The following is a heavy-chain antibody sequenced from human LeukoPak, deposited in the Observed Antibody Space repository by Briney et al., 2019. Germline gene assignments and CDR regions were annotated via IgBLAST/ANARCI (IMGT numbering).Heavy chain of an antibody. V-gene: IGHV3-9*01. J-gene: IGHJ4*02. CDR3: AKDKRGTPNYYFDY. CDR2: ISWNSGSI. Sequence: GRSLRLSCAASGFTFDDYAMHWVRQAPGKGLEWVSGISWNSGSIGYADSAKGRFTISRDNAKNSLYLQMNSLRAEDTALYYCAKDKRGTPNYYFDYWGQGTLVTVSS. CDR1: GFTFDDYA.